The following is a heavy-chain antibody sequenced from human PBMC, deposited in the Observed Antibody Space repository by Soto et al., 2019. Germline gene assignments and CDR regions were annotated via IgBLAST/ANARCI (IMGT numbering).Heavy chain of an antibody. V-gene: IGHV3-30*18. CDR2: ISYDGSNK. CDR3: AKDGTSGRAPSRDYYFDY. J-gene: IGHJ4*02. D-gene: IGHD3-10*01. Sequence: GGSLRLSCAASGFTFSSYGMRWVRKAPGKGLEWVAVISYDGSNKYYADSVKGRFTISRDNSKNTLYLQMNSLRAEDTAVYYCAKDGTSGRAPSRDYYFDYWGQGTLVTVSS. CDR1: GFTFSSYG.